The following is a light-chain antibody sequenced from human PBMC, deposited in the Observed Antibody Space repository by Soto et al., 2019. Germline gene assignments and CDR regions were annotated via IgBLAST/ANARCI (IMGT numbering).Light chain of an antibody. V-gene: IGKV1-5*03. CDR2: KAS. CDR3: QQYNSYSWT. J-gene: IGKJ1*01. Sequence: DIQMTQSPSSVSASVGDRVTITCRASQSISSWLAWYQQKPGKAPKLLIYKASSLESGAPSRFSGSGSGTEFTLTISSLQPDDFATYYCQQYNSYSWTFGQGTKVDI. CDR1: QSISSW.